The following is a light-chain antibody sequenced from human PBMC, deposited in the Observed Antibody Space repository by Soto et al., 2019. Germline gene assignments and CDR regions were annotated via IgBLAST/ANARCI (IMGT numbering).Light chain of an antibody. CDR3: SSFTSAGSLI. V-gene: IGLV2-14*01. J-gene: IGLJ2*01. Sequence: QSALTQPASVSGSPGQSITISCTGTSSDVGGYNYVSWYQQHPGKAPKLLIYEVSNRPSGVFNRFSGSKSGNTASLTISGLQAEDQADYYCSSFTSAGSLIFGGGTKLTVL. CDR2: EVS. CDR1: SSDVGGYNY.